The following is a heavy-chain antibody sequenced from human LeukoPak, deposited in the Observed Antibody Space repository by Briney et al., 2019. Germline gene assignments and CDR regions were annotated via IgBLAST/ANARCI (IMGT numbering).Heavy chain of an antibody. CDR1: GFTFSSYA. Sequence: PGGSLRLSCAASGFTFSSYAMSWVRQAPGKGLEWVSAISGSGGSTHYADSVKGRFTISRDNSKNPLYLQMNSLRAEDTAVYYCAKGPYYDRPAYWYFDLWGRGTLVTVSS. V-gene: IGHV3-23*01. J-gene: IGHJ2*01. CDR3: AKGPYYDRPAYWYFDL. D-gene: IGHD3-10*02. CDR2: ISGSGGST.